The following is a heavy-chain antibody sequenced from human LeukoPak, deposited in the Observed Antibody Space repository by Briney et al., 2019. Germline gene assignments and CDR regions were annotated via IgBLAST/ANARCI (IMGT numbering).Heavy chain of an antibody. V-gene: IGHV3-49*04. CDR3: TRDYYGSGSYDRGPGLYYYYGMDV. CDR2: ISSKAYGGTT. J-gene: IGHJ6*02. Sequence: SLRLSCTASGFTFGDYAMSWVRQAPGKGLEGVGFISSKAYGGTTEYAASVKGRFTITRDDSKRIAYLQMNSLKTDDTAVYYCTRDYYGSGSYDRGPGLYYYYGMDVWGQGTTVTVSS. D-gene: IGHD3-10*01. CDR1: GFTFGDYA.